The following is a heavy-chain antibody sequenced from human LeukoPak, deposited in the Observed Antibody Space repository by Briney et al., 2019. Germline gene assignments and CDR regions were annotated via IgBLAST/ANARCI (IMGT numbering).Heavy chain of an antibody. CDR3: ARESRDTAMATDY. CDR2: ISSSSSYI. J-gene: IGHJ4*02. CDR1: GFTFSSYS. V-gene: IGHV3-21*01. Sequence: GGSLKLSCAASGFTFSSYSMNWVRQAPGKGLEWVSSISSSSSYIYYADSVKGRFTISRDNSKNTLYLQMNSLRPEDTAIYYCARESRDTAMATDYWGQGTLVTVSS. D-gene: IGHD5-18*01.